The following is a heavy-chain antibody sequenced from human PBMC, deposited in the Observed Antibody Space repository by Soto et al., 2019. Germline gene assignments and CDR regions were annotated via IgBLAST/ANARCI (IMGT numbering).Heavy chain of an antibody. CDR3: ARDIPYYSDSSGESFDY. D-gene: IGHD3-22*01. J-gene: IGHJ4*02. CDR2: IIPIFGTA. V-gene: IGHV1-69*06. Sequence: QVQLVQSGAEVKKPGSSVKVSCKASGGTFSSYAISWVRQAPGQGREWMGGIIPIFGTANYAQKFQGRVTITADKSTSTAYMELSSLRSEDTAVYYCARDIPYYSDSSGESFDYWGQGTLVTVSS. CDR1: GGTFSSYA.